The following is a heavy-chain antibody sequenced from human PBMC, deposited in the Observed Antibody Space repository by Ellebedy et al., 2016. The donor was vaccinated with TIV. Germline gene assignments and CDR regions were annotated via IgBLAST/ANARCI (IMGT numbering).Heavy chain of an antibody. Sequence: AASVKVSCKASGYTFTSYFMHWVRQAPGQGLEWMGIINPSGGSTTYAQKFQGRVTMTSDTSTSTVYMELSTLRSEDTAVYYCANGIYYYDSSGYLDYWGQGALVTVSS. CDR1: GYTFTSYF. V-gene: IGHV1-46*01. D-gene: IGHD3-22*01. CDR3: ANGIYYYDSSGYLDY. CDR2: INPSGGST. J-gene: IGHJ4*02.